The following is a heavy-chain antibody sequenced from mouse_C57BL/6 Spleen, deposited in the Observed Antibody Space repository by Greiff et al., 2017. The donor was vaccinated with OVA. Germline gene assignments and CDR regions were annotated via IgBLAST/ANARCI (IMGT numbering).Heavy chain of an antibody. J-gene: IGHJ3*01. D-gene: IGHD2-4*01. CDR2: IYPGDGDT. CDR3: ARDDYDEVAY. Sequence: VQLQESGPELVKPGASVKISCKASGYAFSSSWMNWVKQRPGKGLEWIGRIYPGDGDTNYNGKFKGKATLTADKSSSTAYMQLSSLTSEDSAVYFCARDDYDEVAYWGQGTLVTVSA. V-gene: IGHV1-82*01. CDR1: GYAFSSSW.